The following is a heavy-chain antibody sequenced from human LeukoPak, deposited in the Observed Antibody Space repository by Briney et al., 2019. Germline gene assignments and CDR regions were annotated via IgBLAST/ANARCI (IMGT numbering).Heavy chain of an antibody. V-gene: IGHV4-39*01. CDR2: IYYSGST. J-gene: IGHJ4*02. D-gene: IGHD3-16*01. CDR1: GGSISSSSYY. Sequence: PSETLSLTCTVSGGSISSSSYYWGWIRQPPGKGLEWIGSIYYSGSTYYNPSLKSRVTISVDTSKNQFSLKLSSVTAADTAVYYCARQLAHLQDGGNYFDYWGQGTLVTVSS. CDR3: ARQLAHLQDGGNYFDY.